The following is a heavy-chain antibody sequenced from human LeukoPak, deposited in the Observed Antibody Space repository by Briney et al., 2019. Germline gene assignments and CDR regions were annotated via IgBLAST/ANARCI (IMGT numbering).Heavy chain of an antibody. CDR2: INPDGSGR. Sequence: PGGSLRLSCAASGFTFSGHWMDWVRQAPGKGLVWVARINPDGSGRHYADFVEGRFTISRDNAKNAVFLQMNSLRVEDTAVYYCARDAQELFLSWGQGTLVTVSS. D-gene: IGHD3-10*01. CDR3: ARDAQELFLS. V-gene: IGHV3-74*01. CDR1: GFTFSGHW. J-gene: IGHJ5*02.